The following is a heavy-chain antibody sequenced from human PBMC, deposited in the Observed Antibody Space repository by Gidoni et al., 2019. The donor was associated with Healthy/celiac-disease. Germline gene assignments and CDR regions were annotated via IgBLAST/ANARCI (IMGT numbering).Heavy chain of an antibody. Sequence: QVQLVESGGGVVQPGRSLRLPCAASGFTFSSYAMHWVRQAPGKGLEWVAVISYDGSNKYYADSVKGRFTISRDNSKNTRYLQMNSLRAEDTAVYYCARDPRGRGVFDYGMDVWGQGTTVTVSS. CDR2: ISYDGSNK. CDR1: GFTFSSYA. J-gene: IGHJ6*02. D-gene: IGHD3-3*01. CDR3: ARDPRGRGVFDYGMDV. V-gene: IGHV3-30*01.